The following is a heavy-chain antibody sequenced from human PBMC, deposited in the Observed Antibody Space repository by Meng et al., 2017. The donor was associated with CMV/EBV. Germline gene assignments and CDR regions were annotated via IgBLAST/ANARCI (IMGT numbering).Heavy chain of an antibody. V-gene: IGHV3-48*04. CDR3: AREAVDDFWSGYYYYGMDV. D-gene: IGHD3-3*01. CDR2: ISSSGSTI. Sequence: GESLKISCAASGFTFSSYWMSWVRQAPGKGLEWVSYISSSGSTIYYADSVKGRFTISRDNAKNSLYLQMNSLRAEDTAVYYCAREAVDDFWSGYYYYGMDVWGQGTTVTVSS. CDR1: GFTFSSYW. J-gene: IGHJ6*02.